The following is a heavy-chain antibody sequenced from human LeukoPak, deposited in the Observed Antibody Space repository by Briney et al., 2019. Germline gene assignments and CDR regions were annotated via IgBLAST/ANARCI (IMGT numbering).Heavy chain of an antibody. J-gene: IGHJ4*02. CDR2: INHSGST. V-gene: IGHV4-34*01. CDR1: GGSFSGYY. CDR3: ARASARSGYSYGYDYFDY. D-gene: IGHD5-18*01. Sequence: SETLSLTCAVYGGSFSGYYWSWIRQPPGKGLEWIGEINHSGSTNYNPSLKSRVTISVDTSKNQFSLKLSSVTAADTAVYYCARASARSGYSYGYDYFDYWGQGTLVTVSS.